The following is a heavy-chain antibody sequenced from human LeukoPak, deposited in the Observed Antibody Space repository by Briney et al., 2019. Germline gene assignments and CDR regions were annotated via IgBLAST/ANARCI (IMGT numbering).Heavy chain of an antibody. CDR1: GGSFSGYY. J-gene: IGHJ4*02. D-gene: IGHD2-2*01. CDR2: INHSGST. Sequence: SETLSLTCAVYGGSFSGYYWSWIRQPPGKGLEWIGEINHSGSTNYNPSLKSRVTISVDTSMNQFSLKLSSVTAADTAVYYCARGFVGCSSTSCSRSMAHYWGQGTLVTVSS. V-gene: IGHV4-34*01. CDR3: ARGFVGCSSTSCSRSMAHY.